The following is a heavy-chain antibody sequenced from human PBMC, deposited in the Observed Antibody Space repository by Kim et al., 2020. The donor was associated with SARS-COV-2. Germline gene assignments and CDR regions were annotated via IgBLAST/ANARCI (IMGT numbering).Heavy chain of an antibody. CDR2: IYSGGRT. V-gene: IGHV3-66*01. Sequence: GGSLRLSCAASGFTVRSNYMSWVRQAPGKGLQWVSVIYSGGRTYYADSVKGRFTISRDNSKNTLYLQMNSLRAEDTAVYYCARRITIFGVGGGYGMDVWGQGTTVTVSS. CDR3: ARRITIFGVGGGYGMDV. CDR1: GFTVRSNY. D-gene: IGHD3-3*01. J-gene: IGHJ6*02.